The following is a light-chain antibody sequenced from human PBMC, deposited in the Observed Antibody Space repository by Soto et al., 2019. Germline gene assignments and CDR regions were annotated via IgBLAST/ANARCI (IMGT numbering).Light chain of an antibody. CDR3: QQFNDYPIT. Sequence: DIQLTQSPSFLSASVGDRVTITCRASQGINSYLAWYQQKPGKAPKVLMYDASTLQRGVPSRFSGSGSGTEFTLAISSLQPEDFETYYCQQFNDYPITLGQGTRLEIK. CDR2: DAS. J-gene: IGKJ5*01. V-gene: IGKV1-9*01. CDR1: QGINSY.